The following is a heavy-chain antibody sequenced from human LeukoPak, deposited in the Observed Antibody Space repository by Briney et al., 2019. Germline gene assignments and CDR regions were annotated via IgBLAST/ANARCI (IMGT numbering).Heavy chain of an antibody. D-gene: IGHD4-17*01. CDR1: GLTFSSHW. V-gene: IGHV3-48*04. Sequence: GGSLRLSCAASGLTFSSHWMHWVRQAPGKGLEWVSYISSSGSTIYYADSVKGRFTISRDNAKNSLYLQMNSLRAEDTAVYYCARATVTTEFFFDYWGQGTLVTVSS. J-gene: IGHJ4*02. CDR2: ISSSGSTI. CDR3: ARATVTTEFFFDY.